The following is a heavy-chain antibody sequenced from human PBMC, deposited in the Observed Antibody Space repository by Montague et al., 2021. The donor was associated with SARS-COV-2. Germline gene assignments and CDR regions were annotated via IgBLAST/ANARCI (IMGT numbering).Heavy chain of an antibody. J-gene: IGHJ5*02. CDR1: GYRFTSYG. D-gene: IGHD3-3*01. CDR2: ISTYNGNT. V-gene: IGHV1-18*01. Sequence: SVKVSCKASGYRFTSYGISWVRQAPGQGLEWMGWISTYNGNTKYAQTFQGRLTMTTATSTTTAYMELKYLIPDDTAVYFCARAAGHDFWSDYYLNWFGPWGQGTLVTVSS. CDR3: ARAAGHDFWSDYYLNWFGP.